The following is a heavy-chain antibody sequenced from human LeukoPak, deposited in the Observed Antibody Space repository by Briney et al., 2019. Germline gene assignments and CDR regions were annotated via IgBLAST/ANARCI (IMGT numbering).Heavy chain of an antibody. V-gene: IGHV4-39*01. J-gene: IGHJ6*03. Sequence: SETLSLTCTVSGGSISSSINYWAWIRQTPGKGLEWIGSIYYSGSAYYKPSLKSRATISLDTSKNQFSLKLSSVTAADMAVYYCARRLLHYYYMDVWGKGTTVTVSS. CDR1: GGSISSSINY. D-gene: IGHD2-21*01. CDR2: IYYSGSA. CDR3: ARRLLHYYYMDV.